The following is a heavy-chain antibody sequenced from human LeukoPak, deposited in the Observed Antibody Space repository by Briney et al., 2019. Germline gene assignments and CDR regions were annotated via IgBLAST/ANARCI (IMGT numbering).Heavy chain of an antibody. V-gene: IGHV3-7*01. CDR3: VRRYYGGLSRSGDLIGWFDP. Sequence: PGGSLRLSCAASGFTFRSFCMSWVRQAPGKTLEWVAYINEDGSAKFYADSVKGRITISRDIDENSQFLHMNNLRDDDTAVYYCVRRYYGGLSRSGDLIGWFDPWGQGVLVTVAS. CDR1: GFTFRSFC. J-gene: IGHJ5*02. D-gene: IGHD3-16*01. CDR2: INEDGSAK.